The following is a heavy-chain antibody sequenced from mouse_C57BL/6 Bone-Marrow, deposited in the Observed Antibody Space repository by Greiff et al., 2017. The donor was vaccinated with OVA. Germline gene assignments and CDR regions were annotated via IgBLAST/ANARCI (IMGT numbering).Heavy chain of an antibody. Sequence: EVKLMESGGGLVQPGGSLKLSCAASGFTFSDYYMYWVRQTPEKRLEWVAYISNGGGSTYYPDTVKGRFTISRDNAKNTLYLQMSRLKSEDTAMYYCARQGWLPYSPFDYWGQGTTLTVSS. J-gene: IGHJ2*01. CDR3: ARQGWLPYSPFDY. V-gene: IGHV5-12*01. D-gene: IGHD2-3*01. CDR1: GFTFSDYY. CDR2: ISNGGGST.